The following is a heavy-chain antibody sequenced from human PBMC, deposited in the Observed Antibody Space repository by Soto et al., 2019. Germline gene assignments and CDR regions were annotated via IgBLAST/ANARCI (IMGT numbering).Heavy chain of an antibody. CDR3: SHGYYQYFNS. V-gene: IGHV3-15*07. CDR1: GVTLTDVW. Sequence: GGSLRLSCAVSGVTLTDVWMNWVRQAPGKGPEGVGRIKSNTAGGTTDFAAPVKGRFTISRDDSQNTLYLQMDSLKTEDTAVYYCSHGYYQYFNSWGPGTLVTVSS. J-gene: IGHJ4*02. CDR2: IKSNTAGGTT. D-gene: IGHD5-18*01.